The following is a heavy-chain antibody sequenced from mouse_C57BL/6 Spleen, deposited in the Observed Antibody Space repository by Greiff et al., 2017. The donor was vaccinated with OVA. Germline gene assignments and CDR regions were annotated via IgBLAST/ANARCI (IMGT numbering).Heavy chain of an antibody. CDR1: GYTFTSYW. J-gene: IGHJ1*03. CDR3: ARPYGNYVYFDV. CDR2: IYPSDSET. Sequence: VQLQQPGAELVRPGSSVKLSCKASGYTFTSYWMDWVKQRPGQGLEWIGNIYPSDSETHYNQKFKDKATLTVDKSSSTAYMQLSSLTSEDSAVYYCARPYGNYVYFDVWGTGTTVTVSS. D-gene: IGHD2-1*01. V-gene: IGHV1-61*01.